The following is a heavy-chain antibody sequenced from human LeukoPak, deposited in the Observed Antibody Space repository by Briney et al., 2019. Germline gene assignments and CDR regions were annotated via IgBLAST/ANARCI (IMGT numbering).Heavy chain of an antibody. V-gene: IGHV3-30*02. CDR1: GFTFSSYG. CDR3: AKDSESSYSYVDY. D-gene: IGHD5-18*01. Sequence: GGSLRLSCAASGFTFSSYGFHWVRQAPGKGLEWVTSIPYDGANKNYVDSVKGRFTISRDNSKNTLNLLMNSLRVEDTAVYYCAKDSESSYSYVDYWGQGTLVTVSS. J-gene: IGHJ4*02. CDR2: IPYDGANK.